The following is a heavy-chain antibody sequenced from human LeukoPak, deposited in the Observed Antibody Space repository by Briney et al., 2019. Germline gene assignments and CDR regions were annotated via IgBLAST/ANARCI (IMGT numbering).Heavy chain of an antibody. D-gene: IGHD7-27*01. J-gene: IGHJ4*02. CDR3: ARIRALGFDY. CDR2: IYHSGSA. Sequence: KPSETLSLTCAVSGGSISGGGYSWSWIRLPPGKGLEWIGYIYHSGSAYYNPSLKSRVTMSVDRSKNQFSLKLNSVTAADTAVYYCARIRALGFDYWGQETLVTVSS. V-gene: IGHV4-30-2*01. CDR1: GGSISGGGYS.